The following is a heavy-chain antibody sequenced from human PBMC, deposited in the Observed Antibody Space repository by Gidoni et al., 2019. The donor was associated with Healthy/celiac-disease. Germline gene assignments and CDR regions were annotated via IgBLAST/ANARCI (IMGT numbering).Heavy chain of an antibody. Sequence: QVQLQESGPGLVKPSETLSLPCTVPGGSVSSGSYYWSWIRQPPGKGLEWIGYSYYSGSTNYNPSLKSRVTISGDTSKNQFSLKLSAGTAADTAGYYWASHTRPEVGDYLDYWGQGTLVTVSS. CDR2: SYYSGST. V-gene: IGHV4-61*01. CDR3: ASHTRPEVGDYLDY. D-gene: IGHD1-26*01. CDR1: GGSVSSGSYY. J-gene: IGHJ4*02.